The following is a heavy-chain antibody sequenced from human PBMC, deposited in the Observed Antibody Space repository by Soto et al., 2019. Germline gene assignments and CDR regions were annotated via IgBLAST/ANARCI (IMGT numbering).Heavy chain of an antibody. J-gene: IGHJ4*02. CDR2: ISYSGST. CDR1: GDSISSYY. CDR3: ARGYATSWYTYYFDY. Sequence: SETLSLPCAVSGDSISSYYWGWIRQPPGKGLEWMGYISYSGSTNYNPSLKSRVTISSDTTKNQLSLKLTSVTAADTAVYHCARGYATSWYTYYFDYWGQGALVTVSS. D-gene: IGHD6-13*01. V-gene: IGHV4-59*08.